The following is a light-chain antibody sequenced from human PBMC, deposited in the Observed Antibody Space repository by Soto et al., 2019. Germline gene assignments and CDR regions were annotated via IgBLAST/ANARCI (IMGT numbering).Light chain of an antibody. CDR2: EVS. Sequence: QSALTQPASVSGSPGQSITISCTGTLSDVGGYNYVSCYQQHPGKAPKLMIYEVSNGPSGVSNRFSGSKSGNTASLTISGLQAEDVADYYCSSYTSSSTLVFGGGTKVTVL. CDR3: SSYTSSSTLV. J-gene: IGLJ2*01. CDR1: LSDVGGYNY. V-gene: IGLV2-14*01.